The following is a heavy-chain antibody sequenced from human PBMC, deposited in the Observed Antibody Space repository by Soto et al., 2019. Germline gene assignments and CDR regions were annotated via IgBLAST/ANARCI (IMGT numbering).Heavy chain of an antibody. V-gene: IGHV3-23*01. J-gene: IGHJ6*02. D-gene: IGHD5-18*01. CDR3: AKDQVIANVGYSYGTYYYGMDV. Sequence: EVQLLESGGGLVQPGGSLRLSCAASGFTFSSYAMSWVRQAPGKGLEWVSAISGSGGSTYYADSVKGRFTISRDNSKNTLYLQMNSLRAEDTAVYYCAKDQVIANVGYSYGTYYYGMDVWGQGTTVTVSS. CDR2: ISGSGGST. CDR1: GFTFSSYA.